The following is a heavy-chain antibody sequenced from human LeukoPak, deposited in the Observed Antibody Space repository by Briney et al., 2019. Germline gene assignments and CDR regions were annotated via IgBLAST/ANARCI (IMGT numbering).Heavy chain of an antibody. V-gene: IGHV1-69*05. Sequence: SVKVSCKASGGTFSSYAISWVRQAPGQGLEWMGGIIPVFGTANYAQKFQGRVTITTDESTSTAYMELSSLRSEDTAVYYCARGGYCSRTRCYPGEGYYFYMDVWGKGTTVTVSS. D-gene: IGHD2-2*03. CDR3: ARGGYCSRTRCYPGEGYYFYMDV. J-gene: IGHJ6*03. CDR2: IIPVFGTA. CDR1: GGTFSSYA.